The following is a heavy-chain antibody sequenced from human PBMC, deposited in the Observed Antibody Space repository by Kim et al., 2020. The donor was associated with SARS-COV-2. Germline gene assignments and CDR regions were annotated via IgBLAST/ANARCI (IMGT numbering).Heavy chain of an antibody. CDR1: GGSFSGYY. J-gene: IGHJ4*02. D-gene: IGHD5-12*01. CDR3: ARGPSADGYKDFDY. CDR2: INHSGST. Sequence: SETLSLTCAVYGGSFSGYYWSWIRQPPGKGLEWIGEINHSGSTNYNPSLKSRVTISVDTSKNQFSLQLSSVTAADTAVYYCARGPSADGYKDFDYWGQGT. V-gene: IGHV4-34*01.